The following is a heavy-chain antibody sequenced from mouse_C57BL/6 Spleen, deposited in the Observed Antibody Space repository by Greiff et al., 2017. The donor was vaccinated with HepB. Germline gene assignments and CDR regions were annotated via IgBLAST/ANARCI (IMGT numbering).Heavy chain of an antibody. CDR1: GYTFTSYW. CDR2: IDPSDSYT. V-gene: IGHV1-50*01. Sequence: VQLQQPGAELVKPGASVKLSCKASGYTFTSYWMQWVKQRPGQGLEWIGEIDPSDSYTNYNQKFKGKATLTVDTSSRTAYMQLSSLTYEDSAVYYGGRTYGKYGGAMDDWGQGTSVTVSS. CDR3: GRTYGKYGGAMDD. D-gene: IGHD2-1*01. J-gene: IGHJ4*01.